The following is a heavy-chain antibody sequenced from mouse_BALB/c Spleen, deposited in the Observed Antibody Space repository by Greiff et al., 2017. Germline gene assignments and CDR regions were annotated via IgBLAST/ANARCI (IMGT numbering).Heavy chain of an antibody. CDR3: ARLYRDYFDY. CDR2: ISSGSSTI. J-gene: IGHJ2*01. CDR1: GFTFSSFG. V-gene: IGHV5-17*02. D-gene: IGHD2-14*01. Sequence: EVQLVESGGGLVQPGGSRKLSCAASGFTFSSFGMHWVRQAPEKGLEWVAYISSGSSTIYSADTVKGRFTISRDNPKNTLFLQMTSLRSEDTAMYYCARLYRDYFDYWGQGTTLTVSS.